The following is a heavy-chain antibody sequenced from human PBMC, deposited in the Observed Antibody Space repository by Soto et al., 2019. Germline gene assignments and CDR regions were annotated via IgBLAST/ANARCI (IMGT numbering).Heavy chain of an antibody. CDR2: VHYSGSV. CDR3: AREDDGGDRDYYGLDV. V-gene: IGHV4-30-4*01. D-gene: IGHD2-21*02. J-gene: IGHJ6*01. CDR1: GGSISFDHYH. Sequence: QVQLQQSGPGLVKPSQTLSLTCTVSGGSISFDHYHWTWIRQPPGKGLEWIGYVHYSGSVLYNPSLQSRVSISVDTSKNQFSLKLSSVTAADTAVYFCAREDDGGDRDYYGLDVW.